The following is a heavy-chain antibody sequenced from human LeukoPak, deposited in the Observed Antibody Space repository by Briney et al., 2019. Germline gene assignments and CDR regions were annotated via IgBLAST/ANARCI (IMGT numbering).Heavy chain of an antibody. CDR2: INPNSGGT. V-gene: IGHV1-2*02. CDR1: GYTFTGYY. J-gene: IGHJ4*02. Sequence: ASVKVSCKASGYTFTGYYMHWVRQAPGQGLEWMGWINPNSGGTNYAQKFQGRVTTTRDTSISTAYMELSRLRSDDTAVYYCARVGGKYGDLNFDYWGQGTLVTVSS. CDR3: ARVGGKYGDLNFDY. D-gene: IGHD4-17*01.